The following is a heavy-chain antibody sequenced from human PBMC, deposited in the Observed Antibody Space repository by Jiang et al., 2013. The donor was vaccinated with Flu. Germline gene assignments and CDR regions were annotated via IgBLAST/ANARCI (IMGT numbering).Heavy chain of an antibody. CDR3: ARDFGYCSGGSCYSVWFDP. Sequence: GAEVKKPGASVKVSCKASGYTFTGYYMHWVRQAPGQGLEWMGWINPNSGGTNYAQKFQGRVTMTRDTSISTAYMELSRLRSDDTAVYYCARDFGYCSGGSCYSVWFDPWAREPWSPSPQ. CDR2: INPNSGGT. J-gene: IGHJ5*02. CDR1: GYTFTGYY. V-gene: IGHV1-2*02. D-gene: IGHD2-15*01.